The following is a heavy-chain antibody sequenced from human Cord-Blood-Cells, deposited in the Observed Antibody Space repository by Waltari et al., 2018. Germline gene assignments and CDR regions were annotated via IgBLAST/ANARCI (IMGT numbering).Heavy chain of an antibody. CDR2: INHSGSN. D-gene: IGHD6-13*01. V-gene: IGHV4-34*01. Sequence: QVQLQQWGAGLLKPSETLSLTCAVYGGSFSGYYWGWIRQPPGKGLEWIGEINHSGSNNYNPALKRRVTISVDTSKNQFSLKLSSVTAADTAVYYCARGQANGSSWNDYWGQGTLVTVSS. J-gene: IGHJ4*02. CDR1: GGSFSGYY. CDR3: ARGQANGSSWNDY.